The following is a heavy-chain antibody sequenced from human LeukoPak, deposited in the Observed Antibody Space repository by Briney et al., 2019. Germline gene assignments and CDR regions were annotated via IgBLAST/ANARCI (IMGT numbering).Heavy chain of an antibody. J-gene: IGHJ4*02. Sequence: SETLSLTCAVSGYSISSGYYWGWIRQPPGKGLEWIGSIYCSGSTEYNLSLKSRVTISVDTSRNQFSLKLSSVTAADTAVYYCARHQSYGSGTHYAPFDNWGQGILVTVSS. D-gene: IGHD3-10*01. V-gene: IGHV4-38-2*01. CDR3: ARHQSYGSGTHYAPFDN. CDR1: GYSISSGYY. CDR2: IYCSGST.